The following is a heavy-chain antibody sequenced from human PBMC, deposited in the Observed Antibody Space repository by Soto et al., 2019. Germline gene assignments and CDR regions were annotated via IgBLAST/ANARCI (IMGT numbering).Heavy chain of an antibody. Sequence: ASVKVCCKASGYTFTSYGISWVRQAPGQGLEWMGWISAYNGNTNYAQKLQGRVTMTTDTSTSTAYMELRSLRSDDTAVYYCARVLMTYYYDSSGQHHDYWGPGPLVTVSS. CDR1: GYTFTSYG. V-gene: IGHV1-18*04. CDR2: ISAYNGNT. CDR3: ARVLMTYYYDSSGQHHDY. J-gene: IGHJ4*02. D-gene: IGHD3-22*01.